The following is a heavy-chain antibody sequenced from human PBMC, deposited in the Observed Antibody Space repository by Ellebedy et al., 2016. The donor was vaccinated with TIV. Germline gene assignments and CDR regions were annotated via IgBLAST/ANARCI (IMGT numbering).Heavy chain of an antibody. V-gene: IGHV3-23*01. CDR3: AKVGSWGY. CDR1: GFTFTNYA. J-gene: IGHJ4*02. CDR2: ISDSGDTT. Sequence: GGSLRLSXAASGFTFTNYAMSWVRQAPGKGLDWVSTISDSGDTTYYADSVKGRFTISRDNSKNTLYLQMNGLRVEDTAVYFCAKVGSWGYWGQGTLVTVSS. D-gene: IGHD3-10*01.